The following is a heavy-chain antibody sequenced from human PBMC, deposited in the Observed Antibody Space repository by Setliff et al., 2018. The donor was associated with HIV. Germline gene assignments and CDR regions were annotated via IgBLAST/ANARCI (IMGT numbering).Heavy chain of an antibody. D-gene: IGHD6-13*01. CDR1: GGSISSSSYY. Sequence: SETLSLTCTVSGGSISSSSYYWGWIRQPPGKGLQWIGSIYYRGSTYYNPSLKSRVTISVDTSKNQFSLKLRSVTAADTSLYYCARGRYRSRWYASDHYYIDVWGKGTTVTV. CDR3: ARGRYRSRWYASDHYYIDV. V-gene: IGHV4-39*01. CDR2: IYYRGST. J-gene: IGHJ6*03.